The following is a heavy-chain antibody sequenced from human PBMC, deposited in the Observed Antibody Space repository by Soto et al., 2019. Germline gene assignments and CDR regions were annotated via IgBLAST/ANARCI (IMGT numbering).Heavy chain of an antibody. Sequence: QVQLQESGPGLVKTSETLSLTCTVSGGSISSYYWSWIRQPPGKGLEWIGYIYYSGSTNYNPSLKSRVTISVDTSKNQFSLKLSSVTAADTAVYYCAREKGDYGDYAVDYWGQGTLVTVSS. V-gene: IGHV4-59*01. CDR3: AREKGDYGDYAVDY. CDR2: IYYSGST. D-gene: IGHD4-17*01. J-gene: IGHJ4*02. CDR1: GGSISSYY.